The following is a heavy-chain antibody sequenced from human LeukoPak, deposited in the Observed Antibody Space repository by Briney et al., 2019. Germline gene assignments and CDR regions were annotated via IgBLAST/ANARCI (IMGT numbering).Heavy chain of an antibody. J-gene: IGHJ4*02. CDR2: IKQDGSDK. Sequence: GGSLRLSCEVSGFTFSSYWMNWVRQAPGKGLEWVANIKQDGSDKYYVDSVKGRLTISRDNAKSTVDLQMNSLRAEDTAVYYCVKGGGPRGFDYWGQGTLVSVSS. CDR3: VKGGGPRGFDY. CDR1: GFTFSSYW. V-gene: IGHV3-7*01. D-gene: IGHD3-10*01.